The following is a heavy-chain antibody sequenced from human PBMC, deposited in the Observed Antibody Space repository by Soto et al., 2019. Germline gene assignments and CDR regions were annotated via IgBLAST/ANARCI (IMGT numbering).Heavy chain of an antibody. D-gene: IGHD2-15*01. Sequence: SETLSLTCTVSGGSISSYYWNWIRQPPGKGLEWIGYIYYSGSTNYNPSLKSRVTISVDTSKNQFSLKLSSVTAADTAVYYCARDVGYCSGGSCYSTGRFDYWGQGTLVTVSS. V-gene: IGHV4-59*01. J-gene: IGHJ4*02. CDR3: ARDVGYCSGGSCYSTGRFDY. CDR2: IYYSGST. CDR1: GGSISSYY.